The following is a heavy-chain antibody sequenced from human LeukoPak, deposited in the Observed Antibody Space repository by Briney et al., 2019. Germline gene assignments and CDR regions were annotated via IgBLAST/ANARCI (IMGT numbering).Heavy chain of an antibody. V-gene: IGHV3-48*01. Sequence: GGSLRLSCAASGFTFSSYSMNWVRQAPGKGLEWVSYISSSSSTIYYADSVKGRFTISRDNAKNSLYLQMNSLRAEDTAVYYCARGLDYYYYYMDVWGKGTTVTVSS. CDR2: ISSSSSTI. CDR3: ARGLDYYYYYMDV. D-gene: IGHD2-21*01. CDR1: GFTFSSYS. J-gene: IGHJ6*03.